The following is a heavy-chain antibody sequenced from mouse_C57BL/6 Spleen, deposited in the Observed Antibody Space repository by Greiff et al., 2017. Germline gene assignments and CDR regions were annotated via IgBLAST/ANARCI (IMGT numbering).Heavy chain of an antibody. CDR2: ISSGSSTI. Sequence: EVMLVESGGGLVKPGGSLKLSCAASGFTFSDYGMHWVRQAPEKGLEWVAYISSGSSTIYYADTVQGRFTISRDNAKHTLFLQMTSLRSEDTAMYYCARGGDYWCFDVWGTGTTVTVSS. CDR1: GFTFSDYG. CDR3: ARGGDYWCFDV. V-gene: IGHV5-17*01. D-gene: IGHD1-1*02. J-gene: IGHJ1*03.